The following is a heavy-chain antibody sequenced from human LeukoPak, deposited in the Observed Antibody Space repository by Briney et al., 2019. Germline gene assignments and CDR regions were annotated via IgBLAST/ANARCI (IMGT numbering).Heavy chain of an antibody. D-gene: IGHD3-10*01. CDR2: IYPGDSDT. CDR3: ARLGMVRGVINWFDP. V-gene: IGHV5-51*01. J-gene: IGHJ5*02. Sequence: GGSLKISCKGFGYSFTSYWIGWVRQMPGKGLEWMGIIYPGDSDTRYSPSFQGQVTISADKSISTAYLQWSSLKASDTAMYYCARLGMVRGVINWFDPWGQGTLVTVSS. CDR1: GYSFTSYW.